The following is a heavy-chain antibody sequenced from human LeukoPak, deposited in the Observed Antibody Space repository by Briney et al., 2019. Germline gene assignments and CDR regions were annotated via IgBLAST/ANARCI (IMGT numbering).Heavy chain of an antibody. Sequence: SETLSLTCAVSGYSISSGYYWGWIRQPPGKGLGWIGSIYHSGSTYYNPSLKSRVTISVDTSKNQFSLKLSSVTAADTAVYYCASGSYYFDYWGQGTLVTVSS. CDR1: GYSISSGYY. J-gene: IGHJ4*02. CDR3: ASGSYYFDY. D-gene: IGHD1-26*01. CDR2: IYHSGST. V-gene: IGHV4-38-2*01.